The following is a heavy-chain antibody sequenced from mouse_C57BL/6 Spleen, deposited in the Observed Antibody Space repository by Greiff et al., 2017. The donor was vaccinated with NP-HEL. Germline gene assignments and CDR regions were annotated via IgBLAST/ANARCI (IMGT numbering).Heavy chain of an antibody. V-gene: IGHV5-17*01. Sequence: EVQVVESGGGLVKPGGSLKLSCAASGFTFSDYGMHWVRQAPEKGLEWVAYISSGSSTIYYADTVKGRFTISRDNAKNTLFLQMTSLRSEDTAMYYCARNDYYGSSYFYWYFDVWGTGTTVTVSS. D-gene: IGHD1-1*01. CDR1: GFTFSDYG. CDR3: ARNDYYGSSYFYWYFDV. CDR2: ISSGSSTI. J-gene: IGHJ1*03.